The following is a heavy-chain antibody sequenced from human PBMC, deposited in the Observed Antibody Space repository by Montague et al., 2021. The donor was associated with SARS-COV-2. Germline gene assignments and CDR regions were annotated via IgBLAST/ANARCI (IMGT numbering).Heavy chain of an antibody. J-gene: IGHJ4*02. CDR1: GASISNPTYS. Sequence: LVKPTQTLTLTCTVSGASISNPTYSWGWIRQPAGKELEWIGRMFTSGSTTYNPSLKSRVTISVDTSKNQFSLRLNSVTAADTAVYYCVREGGSMTFDYWGQGILVTVSS. D-gene: IGHD1-26*01. CDR3: VREGGSMTFDY. CDR2: MFTSGST. V-gene: IGHV4-61*02.